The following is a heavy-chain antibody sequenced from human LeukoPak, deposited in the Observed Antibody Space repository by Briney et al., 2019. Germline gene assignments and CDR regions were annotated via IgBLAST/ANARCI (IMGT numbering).Heavy chain of an antibody. Sequence: QPGGSLRLSCAASGFTFSSYEMNWVRQAPGKGLEWVSYISSSGSNIYYADSVKGRFTISRDNAKNSLYLQMNSLRAEDTAVYYCARTHTSGVHFDYWGQGTLVTVSS. CDR2: ISSSGSNI. CDR1: GFTFSSYE. D-gene: IGHD2-8*01. J-gene: IGHJ4*02. CDR3: ARTHTSGVHFDY. V-gene: IGHV3-48*03.